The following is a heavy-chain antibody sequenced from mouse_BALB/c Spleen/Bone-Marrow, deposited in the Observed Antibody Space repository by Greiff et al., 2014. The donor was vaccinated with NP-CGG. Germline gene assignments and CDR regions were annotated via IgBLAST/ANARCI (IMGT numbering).Heavy chain of an antibody. V-gene: IGHV1S81*02. Sequence: VQLQQSGAELVKPGASVKLSCKASGYTFTSYWMHWVKQRPGKGLEWIGEINPSNGRTNYNEKFKSKATLTVDKSSSTAYMQLSSLTSEDSSVYYCARSATATYWFAYWGQGTLVTVSA. CDR3: ARSATATYWFAY. D-gene: IGHD1-2*01. J-gene: IGHJ3*01. CDR1: GYTFTSYW. CDR2: INPSNGRT.